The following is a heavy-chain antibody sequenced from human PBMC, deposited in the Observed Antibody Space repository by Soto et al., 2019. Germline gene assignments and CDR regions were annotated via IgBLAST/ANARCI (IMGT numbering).Heavy chain of an antibody. Sequence: QVRLEESGPGLVKPSETLSLICSVSGGSVNNADYFWSWIRHHPENGLEWIGYIYYSGSTRYNPSFKTRATLSIDTSKNQFSLSLNSVTVADTAVYFCARDADYGGSRGGMDVWGRGTTVTVSS. J-gene: IGHJ6*02. D-gene: IGHD4-17*01. CDR2: IYYSGST. CDR3: ARDADYGGSRGGMDV. V-gene: IGHV4-31*03. CDR1: GGSVNNADYF.